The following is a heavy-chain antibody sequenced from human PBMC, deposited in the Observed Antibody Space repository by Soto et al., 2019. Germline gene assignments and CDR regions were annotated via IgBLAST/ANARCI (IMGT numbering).Heavy chain of an antibody. Sequence: SETLSLTCTVSGGSISSSSYYWGWIRQPPGKGLEWIGSIYYSGSTYYNPSLKSRVTISVDTSKNQFSLKLSSVTAADTAVYYCAREDSSGWSPHSNWFDPWGQGTLVTVSS. CDR2: IYYSGST. D-gene: IGHD6-19*01. CDR1: GGSISSSSYY. J-gene: IGHJ5*02. V-gene: IGHV4-39*02. CDR3: AREDSSGWSPHSNWFDP.